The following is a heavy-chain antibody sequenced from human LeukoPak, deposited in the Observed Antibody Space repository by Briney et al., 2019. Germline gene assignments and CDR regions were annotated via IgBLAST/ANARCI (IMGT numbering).Heavy chain of an antibody. CDR3: ARLFSDSVVVVVTNYYMDV. D-gene: IGHD3-22*01. V-gene: IGHV4-39*01. CDR2: IYYSGST. Sequence: SETLSLTCTVSGGSISSSSYYWGWIRQPPGKGLAWIGSIYYSGSTYYNPSLKSRVTISVDTSKNQFSLKLSSVTAADTAVYYCARLFSDSVVVVVTNYYMDVWGKGTTVTVSS. J-gene: IGHJ6*03. CDR1: GGSISSSSYY.